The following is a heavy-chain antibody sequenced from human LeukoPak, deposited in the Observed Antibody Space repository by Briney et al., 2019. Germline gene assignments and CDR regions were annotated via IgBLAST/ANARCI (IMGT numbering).Heavy chain of an antibody. J-gene: IGHJ4*02. V-gene: IGHV3-48*01. CDR3: VRDHYLAFDH. Sequence: GGSLRLSCEASGFIFSDYSMNWVRQAPGKGLEWIAYIRGSSTDITYADSVKGRFSIYRDDAKNSLYLQMSSRRADDTAVYYCVRDHYLAFDHWGQGIRVTVSS. CDR2: IRGSSTDI. D-gene: IGHD3-10*01. CDR1: GFIFSDYS.